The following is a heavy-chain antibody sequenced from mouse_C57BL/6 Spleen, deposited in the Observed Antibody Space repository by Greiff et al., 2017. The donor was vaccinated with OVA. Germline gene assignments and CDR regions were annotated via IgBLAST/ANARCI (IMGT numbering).Heavy chain of an antibody. CDR2: IYPGDGDT. J-gene: IGHJ2*01. D-gene: IGHD2-5*01. V-gene: IGHV1-80*01. Sequence: VQLQQSGAELVKPGASVKISCKASGYAFSSYWMNWVKQRPGKGLEWIGQIYPGDGDTNYNGKFKGKATLTADTSSSTAYMQLSSLTSEDSAVYFCARDSNLYYFDYWGQGTTLTVAS. CDR1: GYAFSSYW. CDR3: ARDSNLYYFDY.